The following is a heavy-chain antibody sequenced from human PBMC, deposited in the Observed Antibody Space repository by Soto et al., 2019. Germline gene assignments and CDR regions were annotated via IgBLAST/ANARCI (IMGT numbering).Heavy chain of an antibody. Sequence: SETPSLTCTVSGGSIGSSSYYWGWIRQPPGKGLEWIGSIYYSGSTYYNPSLKSRVTISVDTSKNQFSLKLSSVTAADTAVYYCARHFLEWLPYYFDYWCQGTLVTVSS. D-gene: IGHD3-3*01. V-gene: IGHV4-39*01. J-gene: IGHJ4*02. CDR3: ARHFLEWLPYYFDY. CDR1: GGSIGSSSYY. CDR2: IYYSGST.